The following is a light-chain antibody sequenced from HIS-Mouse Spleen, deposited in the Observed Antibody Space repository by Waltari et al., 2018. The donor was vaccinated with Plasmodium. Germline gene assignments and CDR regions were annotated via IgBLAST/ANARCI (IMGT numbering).Light chain of an antibody. V-gene: IGLV2-14*01. J-gene: IGLJ2*01. CDR1: SSDVGGYNY. Sequence: QSALTQPASVSGSPGQSITISCPGTSSDVGGYNYVSWYQQHPGKAPKLMIYEVRNRPSWVSNRFLGYKACNTASLTISRLQAEDEAYYYCSSDTSSSTRVFGGGTKVTVL. CDR2: EVR. CDR3: SSDTSSSTRV.